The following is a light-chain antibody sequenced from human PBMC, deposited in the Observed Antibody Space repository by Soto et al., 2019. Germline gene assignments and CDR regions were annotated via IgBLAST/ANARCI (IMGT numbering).Light chain of an antibody. CDR1: QSVRSN. CDR2: GAS. V-gene: IGKV3D-15*01. J-gene: IGKJ5*01. CDR3: QQYNNWPAIT. Sequence: EIVMTQSPATLSVSPGERATLSCRASQSVRSNLAWYQHKPGQAPRLLIYGASTRATGIPATFSGSGSGTQFTLTISSLQSEDFAVYYCQQYNNWPAITFGQGTRLEIK.